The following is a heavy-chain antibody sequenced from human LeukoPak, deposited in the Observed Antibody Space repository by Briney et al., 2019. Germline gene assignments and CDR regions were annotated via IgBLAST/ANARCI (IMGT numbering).Heavy chain of an antibody. Sequence: GGSLRLSCAASGFTFSSYAMSWVRQAPGKGLEWVSAISGSGGSTYYADSVKGRFTISRDNSKNTLYLQMNSLRAEDTAVYYCAKGVLWFGELFGYFDYWGQGTLVTVSS. V-gene: IGHV3-23*01. J-gene: IGHJ4*02. CDR3: AKGVLWFGELFGYFDY. D-gene: IGHD3-10*01. CDR1: GFTFSSYA. CDR2: ISGSGGST.